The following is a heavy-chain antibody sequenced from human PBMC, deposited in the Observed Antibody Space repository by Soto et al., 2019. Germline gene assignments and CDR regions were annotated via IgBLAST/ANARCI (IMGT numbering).Heavy chain of an antibody. V-gene: IGHV4-34*01. CDR2: INHSGST. CDR3: ARGTARPGSWFDP. Sequence: SETLSLTCAVSGGSFSGYYWSWIRQPPGKGLEWIGEINHSGSTNYNPSLKSRVTISVDTSKNQFSLKLSSVTAADTAVYYCARGTARPGSWFDPWGQGTLVTVSS. J-gene: IGHJ5*02. CDR1: GGSFSGYY. D-gene: IGHD6-6*01.